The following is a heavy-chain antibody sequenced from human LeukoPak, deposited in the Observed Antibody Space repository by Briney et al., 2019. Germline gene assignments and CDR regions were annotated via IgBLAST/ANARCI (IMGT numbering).Heavy chain of an antibody. J-gene: IGHJ4*02. V-gene: IGHV3-48*03. CDR3: VRTVQGSVWPTSDY. D-gene: IGHD6-19*01. Sequence: GGSLRLSCAASGFTFSSYEMNWVRQAPGKGLEWVSYISSSGSTIYYADSVKGRFTISRDNSKNTLYLQMNSLRAEDTAVYYIVRTVQGSVWPTSDYCGQGGPVTVSS. CDR2: ISSSGSTI. CDR1: GFTFSSYE.